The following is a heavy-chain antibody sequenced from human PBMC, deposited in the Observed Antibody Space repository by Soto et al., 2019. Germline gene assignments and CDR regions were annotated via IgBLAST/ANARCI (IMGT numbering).Heavy chain of an antibody. Sequence: PGGSLRLSCVASGFTFSSYWMSWVRQAPGKGLEWVANIKQDGSEKYYVDSVKGRFTISRDNAKNSLYLQMNSLRAEDTAVYYCARVPSYYYYYMDVWGKGTTVTVSS. CDR1: GFTFSSYW. J-gene: IGHJ6*03. CDR3: ARVPSYYYYYMDV. V-gene: IGHV3-7*04. CDR2: IKQDGSEK.